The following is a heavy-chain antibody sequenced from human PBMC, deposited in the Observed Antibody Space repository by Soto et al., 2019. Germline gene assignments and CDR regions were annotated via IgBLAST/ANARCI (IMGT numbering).Heavy chain of an antibody. V-gene: IGHV4-59*04. D-gene: IGHD1-26*01. Sequence: SETLSLTCTVSGGSISSYYWSWIRQHPGKGLEWIGYIYYSGSTYYNPSLKSRVTISVDTSKNQFSLKLSSVTAADTAVYYCATQEVGGSYVYTFDPWGQGTLVTVSS. CDR1: GGSISSYY. CDR3: ATQEVGGSYVYTFDP. J-gene: IGHJ5*02. CDR2: IYYSGST.